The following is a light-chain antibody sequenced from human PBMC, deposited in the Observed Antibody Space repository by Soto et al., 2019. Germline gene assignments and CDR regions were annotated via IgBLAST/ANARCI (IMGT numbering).Light chain of an antibody. J-gene: IGKJ5*01. V-gene: IGKV1-39*01. CDR3: QQTYSSLPIT. Sequence: DIQMTQSPSSLSASVGDRVTITCRASQTIYSNLNWYQQKPGKAPNLLIYAASSLESGVPARFSGSGSGTHFTLTITGLQPEDFATYYCQQTYSSLPITFGQGTRLVIK. CDR1: QTIYSN. CDR2: AAS.